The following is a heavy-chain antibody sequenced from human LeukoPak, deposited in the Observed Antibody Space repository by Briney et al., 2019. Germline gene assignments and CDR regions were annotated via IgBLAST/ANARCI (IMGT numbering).Heavy chain of an antibody. Sequence: GGSLRLSCAASGFTVSNNYMIWVRQAPGKGLEWVSVIYSGGSTFYADSVKGRFTVSRDSSKNTLYLQMNSLTTEDTAVYYCARVDHWGQGTLVTVSS. CDR1: GFTVSNNY. CDR3: ARVDH. J-gene: IGHJ4*02. V-gene: IGHV3-66*02. CDR2: IYSGGST.